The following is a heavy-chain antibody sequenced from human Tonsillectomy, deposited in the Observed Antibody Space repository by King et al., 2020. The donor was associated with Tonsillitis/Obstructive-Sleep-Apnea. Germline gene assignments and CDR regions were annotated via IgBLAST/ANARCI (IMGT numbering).Heavy chain of an antibody. CDR3: ARDALLGYCSGGSCNNWFDP. J-gene: IGHJ5*02. D-gene: IGHD2-15*01. CDR2: ISSYNANT. Sequence: VQLVESGAEVKKPGASVKVSCTASGYTFTNYGISWVRQAPGQGLEWMGWISSYNANTNYAQKLQGRVTMTTDTSTSTAYMELRSLRSDDTAVYYCARDALLGYCSGGSCNNWFDPWGQGILVTVSS. CDR1: GYTFTNYG. V-gene: IGHV1-18*01.